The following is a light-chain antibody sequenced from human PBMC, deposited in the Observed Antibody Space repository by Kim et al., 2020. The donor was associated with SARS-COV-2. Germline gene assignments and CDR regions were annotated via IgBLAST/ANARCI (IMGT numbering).Light chain of an antibody. V-gene: IGLV3-21*01. CDR1: VIGRKS. J-gene: IGLJ2*01. CDR2: FDK. CDR3: QVWDSSTDHVI. Sequence: APGRTATIAGGGNVIGRKSVDWSQQRPGQAPALVIYFDKDRPSGIPERFSGSDSENAATLTISRVEVGDEADYYCQVWDSSTDHVIFGGGTQLTVL.